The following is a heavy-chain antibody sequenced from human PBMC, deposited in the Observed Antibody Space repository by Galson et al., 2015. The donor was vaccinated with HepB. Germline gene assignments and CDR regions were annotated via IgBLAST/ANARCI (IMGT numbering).Heavy chain of an antibody. D-gene: IGHD6-13*01. CDR3: ARGLDQQLDHVPFDY. CDR2: ISAYNGNT. V-gene: IGHV1-18*04. CDR1: GYTFTSYG. Sequence: SVKVSCKASGYTFTSYGISWVRQAPGQGLEWMGWISAYNGNTNYAQKLQGRVTMTTDTSTSTAYMELRSLRSDDTAVYYCARGLDQQLDHVPFDYWGQGTLVTVSS. J-gene: IGHJ4*02.